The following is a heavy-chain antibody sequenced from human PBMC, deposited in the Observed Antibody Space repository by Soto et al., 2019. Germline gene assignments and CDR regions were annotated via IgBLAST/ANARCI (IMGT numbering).Heavy chain of an antibody. V-gene: IGHV4-34*01. CDR1: GGSFSGYY. CDR3: ARGQKQHLVPRVPGRPNWLDP. J-gene: IGHJ5*02. D-gene: IGHD6-13*01. CDR2: INHSGST. Sequence: QVQPQQWGAGLLKPSETLSLTGAVYGGSFSGYYWSWIRQPPGKGLEWIGEINHSGSTNYNPSLKSRVTISVDTYKNQFSLKLSSVTAADTAVYYCARGQKQHLVPRVPGRPNWLDPWCQGTLVTVSS.